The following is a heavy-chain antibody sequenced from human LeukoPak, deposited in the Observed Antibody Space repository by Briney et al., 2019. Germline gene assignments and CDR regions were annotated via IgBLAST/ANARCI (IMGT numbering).Heavy chain of an antibody. CDR3: ARLSQYYYDSSGYPPADY. Sequence: SETLSLTCAVYGGSFSGYYWSWIRQPPGKGLEWIGEINHSGSTNYNPSLKRRVTISVDTSKNQFSLKLSSVTAADTAVYYCARLSQYYYDSSGYPPADYWGQGTLVTISS. D-gene: IGHD3-22*01. V-gene: IGHV4-34*01. CDR1: GGSFSGYY. CDR2: INHSGST. J-gene: IGHJ4*02.